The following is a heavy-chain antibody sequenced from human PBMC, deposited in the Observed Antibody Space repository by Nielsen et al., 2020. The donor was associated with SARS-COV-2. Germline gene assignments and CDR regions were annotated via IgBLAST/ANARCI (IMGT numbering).Heavy chain of an antibody. CDR2: IYYSGST. V-gene: IGHV4-39*01. J-gene: IGHJ5*02. Sequence: WIRQPPGKGLEWIGSIYYSGSTYYNPSLKSRVTISVDTSKNQFSLKLSSVTAADTAVYYCARRGVRAGRGWFDPWGQGTPVTVSS. D-gene: IGHD1-1*01. CDR3: ARRGVRAGRGWFDP.